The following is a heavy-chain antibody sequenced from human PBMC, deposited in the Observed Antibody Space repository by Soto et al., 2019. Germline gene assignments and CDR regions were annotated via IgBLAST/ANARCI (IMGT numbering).Heavy chain of an antibody. CDR2: ISYDGSNK. CDR1: GFTFSSYA. D-gene: IGHD1-26*01. CDR3: ARVALIVGATDLDY. V-gene: IGHV3-30-3*01. J-gene: IGHJ4*02. Sequence: GGSLILSCAASGFTFSSYAMHWVRQAPGKGLEWVAVISYDGSNKYYADSVKGRFTISRDNSKNTLYLQMNSLRAEDTAVYYCARVALIVGATDLDYWGQGTLVTVSS.